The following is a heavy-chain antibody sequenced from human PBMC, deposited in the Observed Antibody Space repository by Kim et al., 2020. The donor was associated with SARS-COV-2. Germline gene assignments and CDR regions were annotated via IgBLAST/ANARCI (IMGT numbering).Heavy chain of an antibody. V-gene: IGHV4-34*01. Sequence: SETLSLTCAVYGGSFSGYYWSWIRQPPGKGLEWIGEINHSGSTNYNPSLKSRVTISVDTSKNQFSLKLSSVTAADTAVYYCAGGITIFGVVEFAFDIWGQGTMVTVSS. D-gene: IGHD3-3*01. CDR1: GGSFSGYY. CDR3: AGGITIFGVVEFAFDI. J-gene: IGHJ3*02. CDR2: INHSGST.